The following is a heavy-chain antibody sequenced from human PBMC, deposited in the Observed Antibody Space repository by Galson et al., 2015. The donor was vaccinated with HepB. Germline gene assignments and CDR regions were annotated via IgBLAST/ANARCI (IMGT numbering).Heavy chain of an antibody. J-gene: IGHJ6*02. V-gene: IGHV4-31*03. D-gene: IGHD3-22*01. CDR1: GGSVTSAGYY. Sequence: TLSLTCTVSGGSVTSAGYYWTWIRQRAGMGLEWIGYIYHTAYTYYNPSLKSRVSISLDTSQNQFSLNLTSVTAADTAVYYCARYDSRVGYYYGMDVWGQGTTVTVSS. CDR3: ARYDSRVGYYYGMDV. CDR2: IYHTAYT.